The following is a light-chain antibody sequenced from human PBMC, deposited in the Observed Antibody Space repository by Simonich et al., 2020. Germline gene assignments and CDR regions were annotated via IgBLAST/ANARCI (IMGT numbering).Light chain of an antibody. Sequence: QSALTQPRSVSGSPGQSVTISCTGTSSDVGGYNYVSWYQQHPGKAPKLMIYDVSNRPSGGSNRFSGSKSGNTASLTISGLQAEDEADYYCSSYTSSSTNWVFGGGTKLTVL. V-gene: IGLV2-14*01. CDR3: SSYTSSSTNWV. CDR1: SSDVGGYNY. J-gene: IGLJ3*02. CDR2: DVS.